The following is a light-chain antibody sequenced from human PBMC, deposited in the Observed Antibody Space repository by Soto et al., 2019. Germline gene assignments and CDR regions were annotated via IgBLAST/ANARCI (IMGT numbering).Light chain of an antibody. V-gene: IGLV1-40*01. J-gene: IGLJ1*01. CDR3: QSYDKSLRGSV. CDR1: SSNIGTNYD. CDR2: GTR. Sequence: QSVLTQPPSVSRAPGQRVTISCTGSSSNIGTNYDVHWYQKLPGTAPKLIIFGTRRRPSGVPDRFSGSKSGMSASLAITGLQAEDEADYYCQSYDKSLRGSVFGTGTKVTVL.